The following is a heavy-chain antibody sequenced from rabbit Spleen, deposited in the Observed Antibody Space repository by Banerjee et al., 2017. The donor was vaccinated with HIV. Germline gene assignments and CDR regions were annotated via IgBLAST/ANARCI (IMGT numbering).Heavy chain of an antibody. J-gene: IGHJ6*01. D-gene: IGHD8-1*01. CDR2: IDTGSGNT. Sequence: QEQLEESGGGLVKPEGSLTLTCTASGFSFSSTYFMCWVRQAPGKGPEWSACIDTGSGNTYYASWVNGRFTISRSTSLNTVTLQMTSLTAADTAAYFCARTGSSWSLNLWGPGTLVTVS. CDR3: ARTGSSWSLNL. V-gene: IGHV1S47*01. CDR1: GFSFSSTYF.